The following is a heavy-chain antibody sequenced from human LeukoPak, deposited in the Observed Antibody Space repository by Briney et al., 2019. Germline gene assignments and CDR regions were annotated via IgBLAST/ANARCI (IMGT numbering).Heavy chain of an antibody. V-gene: IGHV3-30*02. CDR1: GFTFSSYG. J-gene: IGHJ6*03. Sequence: QPGRSLRLSCAASGFTFSSYGMHWVRQAPGKGLEWVAFIRYDGSNKYYADSVKGRFTISRDNSKNTLYLQMNSLRAEDTAVYYCAKGGLDVVVVPAAMYYYYMDVWGKGTTVTVSS. D-gene: IGHD2-2*03. CDR3: AKGGLDVVVVPAAMYYYYMDV. CDR2: IRYDGSNK.